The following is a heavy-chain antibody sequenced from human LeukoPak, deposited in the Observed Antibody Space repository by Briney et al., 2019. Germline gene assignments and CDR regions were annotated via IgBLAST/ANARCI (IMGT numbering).Heavy chain of an antibody. Sequence: GSLRLSCAASGFTFSSNYMSWVRQAPGKGVEGVAVIYSGGNTYYTDSGRGRCSISRDKWKNILYLQMDSLRAEDTSVYYCARWLVGVTDFWGQGTLVTVSS. CDR2: IYSGGNT. D-gene: IGHD6-19*01. CDR1: GFTFSSNY. V-gene: IGHV3-66*01. J-gene: IGHJ4*02. CDR3: ARWLVGVTDF.